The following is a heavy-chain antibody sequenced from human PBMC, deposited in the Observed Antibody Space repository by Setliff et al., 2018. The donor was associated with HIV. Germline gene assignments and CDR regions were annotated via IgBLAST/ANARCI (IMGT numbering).Heavy chain of an antibody. J-gene: IGHJ4*02. Sequence: SETLSLTCTVSGGSISGSDYYWSWIRQSPGKGLEWIGYIHASGKANYNPSLKSRVTISLDTSKMQFSLRLTSVTAADTAVYYCATLDPSGGNFLAYWGQGTLVTVSS. CDR1: GGSISGSDYY. CDR3: ATLDPSGGNFLAY. V-gene: IGHV4-61*05. CDR2: IHASGKA. D-gene: IGHD2-21*02.